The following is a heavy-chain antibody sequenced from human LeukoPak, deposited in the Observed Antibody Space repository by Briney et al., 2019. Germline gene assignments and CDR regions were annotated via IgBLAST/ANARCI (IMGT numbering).Heavy chain of an antibody. CDR1: GYTFTGYY. J-gene: IGHJ4*02. CDR3: ARASGYSGYESFSFDY. D-gene: IGHD5-12*01. Sequence: ASVKVSCKASGYTFTGYYMHWVRQAPGQGLEWMGLINPNSGGTDYAQKFQGWVSMTRDTSISTAYMELRRLRSDDTAVYYCARASGYSGYESFSFDYWGQGTLVTVSS. CDR2: INPNSGGT. V-gene: IGHV1-2*04.